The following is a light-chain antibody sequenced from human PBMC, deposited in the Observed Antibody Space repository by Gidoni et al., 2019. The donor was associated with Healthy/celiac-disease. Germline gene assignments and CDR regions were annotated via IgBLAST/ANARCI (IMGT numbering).Light chain of an antibody. V-gene: IGKV1-39*01. J-gene: IGKJ2*01. CDR2: AAS. CDR3: QQSYSTPRMYT. CDR1: QSISSY. Sequence: DIHMTQSPSSLSASVGDRVTITCRASQSISSYLNCYQQKPGKAPKLLIYAASSLQSGVPSRFSGSGSGTDFTLTISSLQPEDFATYYCQQSYSTPRMYTFGQGTKLEIK.